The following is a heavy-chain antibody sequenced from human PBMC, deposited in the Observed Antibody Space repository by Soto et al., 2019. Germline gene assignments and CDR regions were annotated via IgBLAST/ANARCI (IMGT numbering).Heavy chain of an antibody. CDR3: AREASDGDFDY. CDR1: GGSISSYY. D-gene: IGHD2-8*01. Sequence: SGTLSLTCTVSGGSISSYYWSWIRQPPGKGLEWIGYIYYSGSTNYNPSLKSRVTISVDTSKNQFSLKLSSVTAADTAVYYCAREASDGDFDYWGQGTLVTVSS. CDR2: IYYSGST. V-gene: IGHV4-59*01. J-gene: IGHJ4*02.